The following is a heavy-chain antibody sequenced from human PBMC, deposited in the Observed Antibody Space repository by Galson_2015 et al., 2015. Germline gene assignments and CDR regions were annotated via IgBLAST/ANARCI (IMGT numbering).Heavy chain of an antibody. CDR1: GFTFRDYS. V-gene: IGHV3-48*02. CDR2: ISNGGSTI. J-gene: IGHJ6*04. Sequence: SLRLSCAASGFTFRDYSMNWVRQAPGKGLEWISYISNGGSTIYYADSVKGRFTISRDNAKNSLYLQMNSLRDEDTAVYYCARDGPGVLRFLAVWGKGTTVTVSS. D-gene: IGHD3-3*01. CDR3: ARDGPGVLRFLAV.